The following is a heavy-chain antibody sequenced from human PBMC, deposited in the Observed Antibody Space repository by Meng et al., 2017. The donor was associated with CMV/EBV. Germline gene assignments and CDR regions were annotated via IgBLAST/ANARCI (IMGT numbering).Heavy chain of an antibody. CDR1: GGSISSYY. CDR3: ARDRRVRGVIGYYYYGIDV. J-gene: IGHJ6*02. CDR2: IYYSGST. Sequence: SETLSLTCTVSGGSISSYYWSWIRQPPGKGLEWIGYIYYSGSTNYNPSLKSRVTISVDTSKNLFSLKLSSVTAADTAVYYCARDRRVRGVIGYYYYGIDVWGQGTTVTVSS. V-gene: IGHV4-59*01. D-gene: IGHD3-10*01.